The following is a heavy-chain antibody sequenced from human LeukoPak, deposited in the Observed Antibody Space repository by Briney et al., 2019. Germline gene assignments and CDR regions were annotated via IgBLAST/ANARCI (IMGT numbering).Heavy chain of an antibody. CDR3: AKDQRWESPHYLDS. Sequence: GGSLRLSCAASGFTFNTYYMHWVRQAPGKGLVWVSRIDSDGRSASYADSVKGRFSVSRDNAKNTLYLQMNSLRAEDTAVYYCAKDQRWESPHYLDSWGQGTLVTVSS. CDR2: IDSDGRSA. J-gene: IGHJ4*02. V-gene: IGHV3-74*01. CDR1: GFTFNTYY. D-gene: IGHD1-26*01.